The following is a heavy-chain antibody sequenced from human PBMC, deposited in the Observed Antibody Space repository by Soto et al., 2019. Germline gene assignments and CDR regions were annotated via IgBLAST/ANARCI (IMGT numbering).Heavy chain of an antibody. V-gene: IGHV1-46*01. CDR2: INPSGGST. Sequence: QVQLVQSGAEVKKPGASVKVSCKASGYTFSTYYMHWVRQAPGQGYEWMGIINPSGGSTTYAQKCQGTVTMTRDTATTTVYLELSSLKSEDTAVYYCARYDYNGYYFDYWGQGTLVTVSS. CDR3: ARYDYNGYYFDY. CDR1: GYTFSTYY. D-gene: IGHD4-4*01. J-gene: IGHJ4*02.